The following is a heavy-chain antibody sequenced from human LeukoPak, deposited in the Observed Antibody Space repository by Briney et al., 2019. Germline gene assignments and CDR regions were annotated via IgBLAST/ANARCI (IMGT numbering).Heavy chain of an antibody. J-gene: IGHJ6*02. CDR3: AKANCGVECYYVMAV. CDR2: ISGSGART. V-gene: IGHV3-23*01. CDR1: GFTFNSYD. Sequence: PGGSLRLSCAASGFTFNSYDMTWVRQAPGKGLEWVSGISGSGARTFYADSVKGRFTISRDNSKNTLDLRMNSLRPEDTATYYCAKANCGVECYYVMAVWGQGATVTVSS. D-gene: IGHD2-21*01.